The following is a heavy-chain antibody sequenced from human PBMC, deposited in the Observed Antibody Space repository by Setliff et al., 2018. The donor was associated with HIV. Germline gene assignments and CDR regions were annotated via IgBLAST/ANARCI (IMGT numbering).Heavy chain of an antibody. V-gene: IGHV4-61*02. D-gene: IGHD3-10*01. CDR2: IYSNGRT. CDR1: GGSITSGSYY. CDR3: ARGSYTVRIDY. J-gene: IGHJ4*02. Sequence: TLSLTCTVSGGSITSGSYYWSWIRQPAGKGLEWIGRIYSNGRTTHNPSLKSRVTISRDTSENQFSLRLSSVTAADTAVYYCARGSYTVRIDYWGQGTRVTV.